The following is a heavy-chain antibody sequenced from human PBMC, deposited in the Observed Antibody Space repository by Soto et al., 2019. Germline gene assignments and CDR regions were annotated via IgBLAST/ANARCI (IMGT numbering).Heavy chain of an antibody. CDR3: ARDSIVVVPAAIPHYYGMDV. CDR2: ISAYNGNT. J-gene: IGHJ6*02. D-gene: IGHD2-2*01. CDR1: GYTFTSYC. Sequence: GASVEVSCKASGYTFTSYCISWVLQAPGQGLEWMGWISAYNGNTNYAQKLQGRVTMTTDTSTSTAYMELRSLRSDDTAVYYCARDSIVVVPAAIPHYYGMDVWGQGTMVTVSS. V-gene: IGHV1-18*04.